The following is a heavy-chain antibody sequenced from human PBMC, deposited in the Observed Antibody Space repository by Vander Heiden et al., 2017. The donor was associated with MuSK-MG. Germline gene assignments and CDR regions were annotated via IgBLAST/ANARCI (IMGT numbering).Heavy chain of an antibody. D-gene: IGHD1-1*01. J-gene: IGHJ4*01. V-gene: IGHV3-30*04. Sequence: QVQLVESGGGVVQPGWALRLSCAASGFTFSSYAMHWVRQAPGKGLEWVTFISYEGSTKYYADSVKGRFTISRDNSKNTLYLQMNSLRAEDTAVYYCARDLSERYSRDYWGQGTLVTVSS. CDR2: ISYEGSTK. CDR1: GFTFSSYA. CDR3: ARDLSERYSRDY.